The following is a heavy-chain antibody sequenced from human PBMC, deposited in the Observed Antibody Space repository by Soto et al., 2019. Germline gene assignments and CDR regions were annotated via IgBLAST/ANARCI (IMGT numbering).Heavy chain of an antibody. CDR1: GFNFNSYW. V-gene: IGHV3-7*01. CDR3: ARDSKDYGDYRWYLDL. J-gene: IGHJ2*01. Sequence: EVQLVESGGGLVQPGGSLKLSCAASGFNFNSYWMSWVRQAPGKGLEWVADIKGDGSQNYSVDSVKGRFTISRDNAENSLYLQMSGLRVEDTAVYYCARDSKDYGDYRWYLDLWGRGTLVTVSS. D-gene: IGHD4-17*01. CDR2: IKGDGSQN.